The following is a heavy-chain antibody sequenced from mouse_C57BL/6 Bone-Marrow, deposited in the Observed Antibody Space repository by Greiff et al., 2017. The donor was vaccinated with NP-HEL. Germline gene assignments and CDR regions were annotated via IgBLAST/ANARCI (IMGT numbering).Heavy chain of an antibody. V-gene: IGHV1-26*01. CDR1: GYTFTDYY. J-gene: IGHJ3*01. D-gene: IGHD2-4*01. Sequence: VQLQQSGPELVKPGASVKISCKASGYTFTDYYMNWVKQSHGKSLEWIGDITPNNGGTSYNQKFKGKATLTVDKSSSTAYMELRSLTSEDSAVYYCARESYDYDGFAYWGQGTLVTVSA. CDR3: ARESYDYDGFAY. CDR2: ITPNNGGT.